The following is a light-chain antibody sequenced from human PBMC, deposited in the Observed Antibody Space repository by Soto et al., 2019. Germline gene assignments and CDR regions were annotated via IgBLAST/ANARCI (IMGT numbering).Light chain of an antibody. Sequence: EREMTQSPATLSASPGERATLSCRASQSVGGDLAWYQQKPGQAPRLLIYGASSRGPGIANRVSSRGNGTEFTLTISSQQSDESAVYSCQQYGNWPRLHLGGGTK. CDR3: QQYGNWPRLH. J-gene: IGKJ4*01. CDR2: GAS. CDR1: QSVGGD. V-gene: IGKV3-15*01.